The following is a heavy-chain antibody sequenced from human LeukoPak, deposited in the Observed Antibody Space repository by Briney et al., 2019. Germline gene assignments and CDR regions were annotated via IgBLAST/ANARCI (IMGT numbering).Heavy chain of an antibody. Sequence: PGGSLRLSCAASGFTFSNFAIHWVRQAPGKGLEWVAVILYDGRNKYYGDSVEGRFTISRDNSKNTVYLEMNSLRAGDTAVYYCAKDLMKTGYCSGASCYGRTDWGQGTLVTVSS. CDR1: GFTFSNFA. CDR2: ILYDGRNK. J-gene: IGHJ4*02. V-gene: IGHV3-30*18. D-gene: IGHD2-15*01. CDR3: AKDLMKTGYCSGASCYGRTD.